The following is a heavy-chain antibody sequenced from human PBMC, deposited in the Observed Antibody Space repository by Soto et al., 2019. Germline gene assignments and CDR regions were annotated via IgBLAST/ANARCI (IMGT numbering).Heavy chain of an antibody. J-gene: IGHJ5*02. CDR2: IIPIFGTA. Sequence: QVQLVQSGAEVKKPGSSVKVSCKASGGTFSSYAISWVRQAPGQGLEWMGGIIPIFGTANYAQKFQGRVTITADKSTSTAYMELSSLRSEDTAVYYCAREMYYYGSGRGNWFDPWGQGTLVIVSS. CDR1: GGTFSSYA. CDR3: AREMYYYGSGRGNWFDP. V-gene: IGHV1-69*06. D-gene: IGHD3-10*01.